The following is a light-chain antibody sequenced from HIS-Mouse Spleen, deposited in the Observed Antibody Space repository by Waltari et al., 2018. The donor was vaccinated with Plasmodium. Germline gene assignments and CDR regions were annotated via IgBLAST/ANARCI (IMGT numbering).Light chain of an antibody. CDR2: EGS. CDR3: CSYAGSSTWV. CDR1: SRNVGSCNL. V-gene: IGLV2-23*01. Sequence: QSALTQPASVSGSPGQSSTISCTGASRNVGSCNLVPWYQQHPGKAPKLMIYEGSKRSSGVSNRFSGSKSGNTASLTISGLQAEDEADYYCCSYAGSSTWVFGGGTKLTVL. J-gene: IGLJ3*02.